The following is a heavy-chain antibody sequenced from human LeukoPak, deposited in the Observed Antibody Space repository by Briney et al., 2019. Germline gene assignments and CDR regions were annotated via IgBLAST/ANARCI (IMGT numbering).Heavy chain of an antibody. CDR1: GGSISSYY. V-gene: IGHV4-4*07. Sequence: PSETLSLTCTVSGGSISSYYWSWIRQPAGKGLEWIGRISASGSTNYAPSLRSRVTMSVVTSTNQFSLKLSSVTAADTAVYYCATDISWFDPWGRGTLVTVSS. CDR3: ATDISWFDP. CDR2: ISASGST. J-gene: IGHJ5*02.